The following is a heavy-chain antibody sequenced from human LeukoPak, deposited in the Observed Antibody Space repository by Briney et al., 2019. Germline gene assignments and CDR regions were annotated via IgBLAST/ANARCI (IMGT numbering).Heavy chain of an antibody. Sequence: SETLSLTCDVSGVSISSSNRWSWVRQPPGKGLEWIGEIYHSGSTNYNPSLKSRVTISVDTSKNQFSLKVTSVTAADTSVYYCARGNWFDPWGQGTLVTVSS. V-gene: IGHV4-4*02. CDR3: ARGNWFDP. CDR1: GVSISSSNR. CDR2: IYHSGST. J-gene: IGHJ5*02.